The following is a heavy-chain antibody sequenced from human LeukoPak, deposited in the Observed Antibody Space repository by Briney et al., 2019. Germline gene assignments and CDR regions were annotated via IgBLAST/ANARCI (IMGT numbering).Heavy chain of an antibody. CDR1: GFTLSDFY. CDR2: ISSDSSFT. V-gene: IGHV3-11*06. J-gene: IGHJ4*02. D-gene: IGHD3-22*01. Sequence: GGSLRLSCAASGFTLSDFYMSWIRQAPGRGLEWVSYISSDSSFTKYADSVKGRFTISRDNDKNSLYLQMNSLRAEDTALYYCARRYYDSTGYYLDSWGQGTLVTVSS. CDR3: ARRYYDSTGYYLDS.